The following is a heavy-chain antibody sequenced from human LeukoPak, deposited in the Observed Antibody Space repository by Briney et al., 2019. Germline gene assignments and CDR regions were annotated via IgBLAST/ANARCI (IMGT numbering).Heavy chain of an antibody. Sequence: ASVKVSCKASGYTFTSYYMHWVRQAPGQGLEWMGIINPSGGSTSYAQKFQGRVTKTRDTSTSTVYMELSSLRSEDTAVYYYARDRQEYQLLSDYYGMDVWGKGTTVTVSS. D-gene: IGHD2-2*01. CDR3: ARDRQEYQLLSDYYGMDV. J-gene: IGHJ6*04. CDR2: INPSGGST. V-gene: IGHV1-46*01. CDR1: GYTFTSYY.